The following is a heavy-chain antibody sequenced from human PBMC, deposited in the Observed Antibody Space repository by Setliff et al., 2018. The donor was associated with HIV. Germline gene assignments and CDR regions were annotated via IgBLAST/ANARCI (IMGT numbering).Heavy chain of an antibody. CDR3: ARGQGCGGGCHYAFEM. J-gene: IGHJ3*02. Sequence: SETLSLTCVISGGSMGSHYWSWIRQPPGKGLEWIGSIYHSGNTYYMPSLQSRVTVSVDMSKNQFSLNLNSVTAADTAVYYCARGQGCGGGCHYAFEMWGQGTMVTVSS. CDR2: IYHSGNT. D-gene: IGHD2-21*02. V-gene: IGHV4-38-2*01. CDR1: GGSMGSHY.